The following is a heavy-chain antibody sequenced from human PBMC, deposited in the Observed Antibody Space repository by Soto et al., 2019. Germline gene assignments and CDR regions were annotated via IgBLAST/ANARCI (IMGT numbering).Heavy chain of an antibody. D-gene: IGHD4-17*01. V-gene: IGHV3-23*01. J-gene: IGHJ4*02. CDR3: AKAYGDYDYFDY. Sequence: EVQLLESGGGLVQPGGSLRLSCAASGFTFSSYAMSWVRQAPGKGLEWVSAISGSGGSTYYADSVKGRFTISRDNSKNSVYLQMTSLRAEDTAGYSCAKAYGDYDYFDYWGQGTLVTVSS. CDR2: ISGSGGST. CDR1: GFTFSSYA.